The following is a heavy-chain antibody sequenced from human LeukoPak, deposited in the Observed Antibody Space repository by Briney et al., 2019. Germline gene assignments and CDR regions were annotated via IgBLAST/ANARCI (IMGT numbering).Heavy chain of an antibody. J-gene: IGHJ4*02. CDR2: IYYSGGT. CDR3: ARVRTSGYYYDPHYYFDY. D-gene: IGHD3-22*01. CDR1: GGSISSSSYY. V-gene: IGHV4-39*07. Sequence: PSETLSLTCTVSGGSISSSSYYWGWIRQPPGKGLEWIGSIYYSGGTYYNPSLKSRVTISVGTSKNQFSLNLNSVTAADTAVYYCARVRTSGYYYDPHYYFDYWGQGTLVTVSS.